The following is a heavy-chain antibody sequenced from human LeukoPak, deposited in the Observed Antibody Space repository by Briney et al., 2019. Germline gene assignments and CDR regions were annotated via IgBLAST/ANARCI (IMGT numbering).Heavy chain of an antibody. J-gene: IGHJ4*02. CDR2: ISAYNGNT. CDR3: ARDLGYSGSYRNFDY. Sequence: ASVKVSCKASGYTFTSYGISWVRQAPGQGLEWMGWISAYNGNTNYAQKLQGRVTMTTDTSTSTAYMEPRSLRSDDTAVYYCARDLGYSGSYRNFDYWGQGTLVTVSS. V-gene: IGHV1-18*01. CDR1: GYTFTSYG. D-gene: IGHD1-26*01.